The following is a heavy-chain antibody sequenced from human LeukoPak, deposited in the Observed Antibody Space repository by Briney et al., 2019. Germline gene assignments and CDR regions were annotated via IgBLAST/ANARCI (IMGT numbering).Heavy chain of an antibody. CDR1: GGSVSSSRYY. D-gene: IGHD5-12*01. CDR2: VYYSGST. CDR3: TRRLRGFDS. V-gene: IGHV4-39*01. Sequence: PSETLSLTCTVSGGSVSSSRYYGGWVRQPPGKGLEWIGSVYYSGSTYYNPSLKSRVTISVDTSKNQFSLKLSSVAAADTALYYCTRRLRGFDSWGQGTLVTVSS. J-gene: IGHJ5*01.